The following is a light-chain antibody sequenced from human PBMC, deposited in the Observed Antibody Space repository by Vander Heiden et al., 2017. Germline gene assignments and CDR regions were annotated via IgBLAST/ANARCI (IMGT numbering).Light chain of an antibody. CDR2: AAS. V-gene: IGKV1-9*01. CDR3: QQLDKSRFT. Sequence: DIQLTQSPAFVSASVGDRVTITCRASQGIAKYFAWYQQEAGKAPKLLIYAASTLRSGVQSRFSGSSSESGTEFTLAINGLQPEDFATYYCQQLDKSRFTFGHGTQVLVK. J-gene: IGKJ3*01. CDR1: QGIAKY.